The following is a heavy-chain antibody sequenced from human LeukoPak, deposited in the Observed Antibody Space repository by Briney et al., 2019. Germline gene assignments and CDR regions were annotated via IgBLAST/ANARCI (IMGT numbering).Heavy chain of an antibody. CDR1: GYTFTSYG. V-gene: IGHV1-18*01. J-gene: IGHJ5*02. CDR2: ISAYNGNT. CDR3: AREDSYDSWYWFDP. Sequence: ASVKVSCKASGYTFTSYGISWVRQAPGQGLEWMGWISAYNGNTNYAQKLQGRVTVTTDTSTSTAYMELRSLRSDDTAVYYCAREDSYDSWYWFDPWGQGTLVTVSS. D-gene: IGHD6-13*01.